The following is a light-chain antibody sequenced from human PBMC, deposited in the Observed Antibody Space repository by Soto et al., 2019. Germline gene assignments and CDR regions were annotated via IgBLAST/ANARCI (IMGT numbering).Light chain of an antibody. CDR3: SSNAGSDSFG. J-gene: IGLJ3*02. CDR2: EVS. V-gene: IGLV2-8*01. CDR1: SSDIGNYDY. Sequence: QSALTQPPSASGSPGQSVTISCTGTSSDIGNYDYVSWYQQHPGKAPKLIIYEVSQRPSGVPDRFSGSKSGNTASLTVSGLQAEDEADYYCSSNAGSDSFGFGGGTKVTVL.